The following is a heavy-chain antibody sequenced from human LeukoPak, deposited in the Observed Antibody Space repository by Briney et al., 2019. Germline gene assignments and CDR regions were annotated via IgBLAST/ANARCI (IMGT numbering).Heavy chain of an antibody. Sequence: SETLSLTCAVYGGSFSGYYWSWIRQPPGKGLEWSGEINHSVSTNYNPSLKSRVTISVDTSKNQFSLKLSSVTAADTAVYYCARGRRITMIVVGNYYYYGMDVWGQGTTVTVSS. D-gene: IGHD3-22*01. CDR1: GGSFSGYY. J-gene: IGHJ6*02. CDR3: ARGRRITMIVVGNYYYYGMDV. V-gene: IGHV4-34*01. CDR2: INHSVST.